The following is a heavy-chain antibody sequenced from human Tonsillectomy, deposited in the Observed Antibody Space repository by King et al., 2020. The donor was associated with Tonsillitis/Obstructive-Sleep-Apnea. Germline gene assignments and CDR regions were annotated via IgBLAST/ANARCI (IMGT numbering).Heavy chain of an antibody. D-gene: IGHD5-12*01. V-gene: IGHV1-69*12. J-gene: IGHJ6*03. CDR1: GGTFSSYD. CDR3: ARSVATIDYYYYHYMDV. Sequence: QLVQSGAEVKKPGSSVKLSCKASGGTFSSYDIRWVRQAPGQGLEWMGGIIPIFGTANYAQKFQGRVTITADESTSTAYMELSSLRSEDTAVYYCARSVATIDYYYYHYMDVWGKGTTVTVSS. CDR2: IIPIFGTA.